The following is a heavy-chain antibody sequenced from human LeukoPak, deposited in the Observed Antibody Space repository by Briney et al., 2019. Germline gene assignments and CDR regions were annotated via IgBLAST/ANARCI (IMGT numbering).Heavy chain of an antibody. Sequence: GGSLRLSCAASGFSFNAYWMAWVRQAPGTGLEWVANINPAGSETFHVDPVKGRFSISRDHAKNLVYLQMNSLRAEDTAVYYCTTFGLVAALDLWGQGTLVTVSS. D-gene: IGHD5-12*01. CDR3: TTFGLVAALDL. V-gene: IGHV3-7*01. CDR1: GFSFNAYW. CDR2: INPAGSET. J-gene: IGHJ4*02.